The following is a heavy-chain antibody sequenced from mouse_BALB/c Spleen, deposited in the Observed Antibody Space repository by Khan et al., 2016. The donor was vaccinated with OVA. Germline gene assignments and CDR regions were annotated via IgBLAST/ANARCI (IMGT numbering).Heavy chain of an antibody. CDR3: TRPSTTEYDYTMDY. V-gene: IGHV5-12-2*01. J-gene: IGHJ4*01. Sequence: EVKLLESGGDLVQPGGSLKPSCAASGFTFSSYTMSWVRQTPEKRLEWVAFISYGGGNTYYPDTVKGRFTISRDNAKNTLYLQMSSLKSEDTAMYYCTRPSTTEYDYTMDYWGQGTSVTVSS. CDR1: GFTFSSYT. D-gene: IGHD1-1*01. CDR2: ISYGGGNT.